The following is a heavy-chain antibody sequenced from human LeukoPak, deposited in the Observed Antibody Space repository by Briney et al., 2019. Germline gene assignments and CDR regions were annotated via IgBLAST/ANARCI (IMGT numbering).Heavy chain of an antibody. CDR3: ARGGHYDSSGSPFDY. V-gene: IGHV4-59*01. Sequence: SETLSLTCAVYGGSLSSYYWSWIRQPPGKGLEWIGFIDYSGSTNYNPSLKSRVTISVDTSKNHFSLRLSSVTAADTAAYYCARGGHYDSSGSPFDYWGQGTLVTVSS. D-gene: IGHD3-22*01. J-gene: IGHJ4*02. CDR1: GGSLSSYY. CDR2: IDYSGST.